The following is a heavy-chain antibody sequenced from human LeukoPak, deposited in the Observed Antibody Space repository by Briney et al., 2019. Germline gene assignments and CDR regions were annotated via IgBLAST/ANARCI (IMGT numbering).Heavy chain of an antibody. CDR1: GYTFTIYG. J-gene: IGHJ4*02. Sequence: ASVTVSFKASGYTFTIYGISWVRQAPGQGLEWMGWISAYNGNRNYAQKLQGRVTITTDTSTSTAYMELRSLRSDDTAVYYCARDDDSSGYYPDYWGQGTLVTVST. CDR2: ISAYNGNR. D-gene: IGHD3-22*01. V-gene: IGHV1-18*01. CDR3: ARDDDSSGYYPDY.